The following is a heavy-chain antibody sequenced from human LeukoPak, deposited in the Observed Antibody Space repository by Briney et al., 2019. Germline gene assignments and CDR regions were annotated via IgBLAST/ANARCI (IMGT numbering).Heavy chain of an antibody. V-gene: IGHV1-8*03. J-gene: IGHJ4*02. CDR3: TRGLSRYNKVVVAATRD. Sequence: EASVKVSCKASGYTFTSYGINWVRQATGQGLEWMGWMNPNSGNTGYAQKFQGRVTITRNTSISTAYMELSSLRSEDTAVYYCTRGLSRYNKVVVAATRDWGQGTLVTVSS. CDR1: GYTFTSYG. D-gene: IGHD2-15*01. CDR2: MNPNSGNT.